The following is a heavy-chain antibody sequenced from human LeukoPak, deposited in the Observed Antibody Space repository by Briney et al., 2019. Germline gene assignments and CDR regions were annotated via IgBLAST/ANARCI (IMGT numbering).Heavy chain of an antibody. D-gene: IGHD1-1*01. CDR3: ARAQLELRI. J-gene: IGHJ4*02. Sequence: SETLFLTCTVSGGSVSGYYWSWIRQPPGKGLEWIGYLYNDGSTGYNSSLKRRVTISVDTSKNQFSLKLSSVTAADTAVYYCARAQLELRIWGQGTLVTVSS. CDR1: GGSVSGYY. V-gene: IGHV4-59*02. CDR2: LYNDGST.